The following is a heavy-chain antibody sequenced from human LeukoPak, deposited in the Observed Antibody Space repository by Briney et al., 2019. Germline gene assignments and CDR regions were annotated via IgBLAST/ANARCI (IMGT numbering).Heavy chain of an antibody. Sequence: PGGSLRLSCAASGFTLSSYCMNWVRQAPGKGLEWVAFIRYDGSNKYYADSVKGRFTISRDNSKNTLYLQMNSLRAEDTAVYYCAKDLTVTKGYFDYWGQGTLVTVSS. CDR2: IRYDGSNK. V-gene: IGHV3-30*02. D-gene: IGHD4-17*01. J-gene: IGHJ4*02. CDR1: GFTLSSYC. CDR3: AKDLTVTKGYFDY.